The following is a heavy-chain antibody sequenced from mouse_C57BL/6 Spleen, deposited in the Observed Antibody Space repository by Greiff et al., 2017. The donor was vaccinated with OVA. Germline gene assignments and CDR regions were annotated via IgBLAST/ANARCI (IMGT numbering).Heavy chain of an antibody. CDR1: GYTFTSYW. CDR3: GRSGLYGPYAMDY. J-gene: IGHJ4*01. V-gene: IGHV1-64*01. D-gene: IGHD1-1*02. Sequence: QVQLQQPGAELVKPGASVKLSCKASGYTFTSYWMHWVKQRPGQGLEWIGMIHPNSGSTNYNEKFKSKATLTVDNSSSTAYMQLSSLTSEDSAVYYCGRSGLYGPYAMDYWGQGTSVTVSS. CDR2: IHPNSGST.